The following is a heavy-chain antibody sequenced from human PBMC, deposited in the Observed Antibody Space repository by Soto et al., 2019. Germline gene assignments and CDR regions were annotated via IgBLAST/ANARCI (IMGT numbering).Heavy chain of an antibody. CDR2: IIPILGIA. J-gene: IGHJ4*02. D-gene: IGHD4-17*01. CDR1: GGTFSSYT. Sequence: SVKVSCKASGGTFSSYTISWVRQAPGQGLEWMGRIIPILGIANYAQKFQGRVTITADKSTSTAYMELSSLRSEDTAVYYCARVSNGDYVFDYWGQGTLVTVSS. V-gene: IGHV1-69*02. CDR3: ARVSNGDYVFDY.